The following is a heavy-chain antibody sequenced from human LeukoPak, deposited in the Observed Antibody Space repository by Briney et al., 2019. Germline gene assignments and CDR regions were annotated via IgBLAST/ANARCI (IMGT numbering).Heavy chain of an antibody. Sequence: GGSLRLSCAASGFTFSSYAMSWVRQAPGKGLEWVSAISGSGGSTYYADSVKGRFTISRDNSKNTLYLQMNSLRAEDTAVYYCARGHFVAYYDFWSGSWGQGTLVTVSS. CDR3: ARGHFVAYYDFWSGS. CDR1: GFTFSSYA. J-gene: IGHJ5*02. V-gene: IGHV3-23*01. CDR2: ISGSGGST. D-gene: IGHD3-3*01.